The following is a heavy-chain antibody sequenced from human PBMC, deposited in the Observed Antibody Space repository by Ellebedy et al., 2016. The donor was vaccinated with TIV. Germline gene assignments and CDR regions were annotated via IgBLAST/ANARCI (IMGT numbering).Heavy chain of an antibody. CDR2: TWYDGSNQ. CDR1: GFTFSSYG. Sequence: GESLKISCAASGFTFSSYGMHWVRQAPGKGLEWVALTWYDGSNQHYADSVKGRFIISRDSSMNTVYLQMNSLRTEDTAVYYCARDGGCSTTDCYEDYWGQGTLVTVSS. J-gene: IGHJ4*02. CDR3: ARDGGCSTTDCYEDY. D-gene: IGHD2-2*01. V-gene: IGHV3-33*01.